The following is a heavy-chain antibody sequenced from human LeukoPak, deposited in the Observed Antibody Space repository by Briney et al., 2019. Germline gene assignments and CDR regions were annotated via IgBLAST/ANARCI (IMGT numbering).Heavy chain of an antibody. Sequence: GRSLRLSCAASGFTFSSYGMHWVRQAPGKGLEWVAVISYDGSNKYYADSVKGRFTISRDNSKNTLYLQMNSLRAEDTAVHYCAKKSRVATMRFALDYWGQGTLVTVSS. CDR1: GFTFSSYG. CDR2: ISYDGSNK. J-gene: IGHJ4*02. D-gene: IGHD5-12*01. CDR3: AKKSRVATMRFALDY. V-gene: IGHV3-30*18.